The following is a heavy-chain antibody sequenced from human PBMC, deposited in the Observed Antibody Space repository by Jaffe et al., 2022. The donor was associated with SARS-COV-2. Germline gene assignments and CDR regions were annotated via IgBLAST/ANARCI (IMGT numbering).Heavy chain of an antibody. V-gene: IGHV3-30*03. CDR2: ISYDGSNK. J-gene: IGHJ4*02. CDR3: ATPILTGYSDDY. D-gene: IGHD3-9*01. CDR1: GFTFSSYG. Sequence: QVQLVESGGGVVQPGRSLRLSCAASGFTFSSYGMHWVRQAPGKGLEWVAVISYDGSNKYYADSVKGRFTISRDNSKNTLYLQMNSLRAEDTAVYYCATPILTGYSDDYWGQGTLVTVSS.